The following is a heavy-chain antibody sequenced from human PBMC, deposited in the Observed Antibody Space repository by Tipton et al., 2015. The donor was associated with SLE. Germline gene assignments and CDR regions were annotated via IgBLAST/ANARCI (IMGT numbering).Heavy chain of an antibody. CDR2: IYNSDST. CDR3: GRDTGWFDP. V-gene: IGHV4-4*07. J-gene: IGHJ5*02. D-gene: IGHD4-11*01. Sequence: TLSLTCTVSGGSISSYYWTWIRQPAGKGLEWIGRIYNSDSTNYNPSLKSRVTISVDTSKNQFSLKLSSVTAADTAVYYCGRDTGWFDPWGQGTLVTVSS. CDR1: GGSISSYY.